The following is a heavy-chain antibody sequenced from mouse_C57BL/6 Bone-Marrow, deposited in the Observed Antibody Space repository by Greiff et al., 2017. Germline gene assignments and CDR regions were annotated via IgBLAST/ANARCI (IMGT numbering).Heavy chain of an antibody. V-gene: IGHV1-81*01. Sequence: QVQLQQSGAELARPGASVKLSCKASGYTFTSYGISWVKQRTGQGLEWIGEIYPRSGNTYYNEKFKGKATLTADKSSSTAYMELRSLTSEDSAVYVCARRGYYYGSSYGGVDYWGQGTTRTVSS. CDR3: ARRGYYYGSSYGGVDY. CDR1: GYTFTSYG. CDR2: IYPRSGNT. D-gene: IGHD1-1*01. J-gene: IGHJ2*01.